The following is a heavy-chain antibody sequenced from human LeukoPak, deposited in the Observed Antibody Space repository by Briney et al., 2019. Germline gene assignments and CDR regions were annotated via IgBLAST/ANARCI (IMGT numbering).Heavy chain of an antibody. Sequence: SETLSLTCTVSGGSISGYYWSWIRQPPGKGLEWIGYISHSGSTKYNPSLKSRVTISLDTSKNQFSLQLTSVTAADTAVHSCAREARPDFRSLWGYFFDYWGQGTLVTVSS. CDR2: ISHSGST. CDR3: AREARPDFRSLWGYFFDY. V-gene: IGHV4-59*01. D-gene: IGHD3-3*01. CDR1: GGSISGYY. J-gene: IGHJ4*02.